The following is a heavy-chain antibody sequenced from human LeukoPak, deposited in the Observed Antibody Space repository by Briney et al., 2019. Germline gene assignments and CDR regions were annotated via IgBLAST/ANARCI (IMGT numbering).Heavy chain of an antibody. D-gene: IGHD2-2*01. V-gene: IGHV3-30*04. Sequence: GRSLRLSSAASGFTFSSYAMHWVRQAPGKGLEWVAVISYDGSNKYYADSVKGRFTISRDNSKNTLYLQMNSLRAEDTAVYYCARTPSRRIVVPAAMDYWGQGTLVTVSS. CDR2: ISYDGSNK. CDR1: GFTFSSYA. CDR3: ARTPSRRIVVPAAMDY. J-gene: IGHJ4*02.